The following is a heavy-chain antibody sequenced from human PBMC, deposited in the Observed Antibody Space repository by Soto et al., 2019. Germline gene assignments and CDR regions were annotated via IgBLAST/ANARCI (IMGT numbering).Heavy chain of an antibody. J-gene: IGHJ3*02. Sequence: GGSLRLSCAASGFTFSSYAMSWVSQAPGKGLEWVSAISGSGGSTYYADSVKGRFTISRDNSKNTLYLQMNSLRAEDTAVYYCAKGGYSSSWYDAFDIWGQGTMVTVSS. D-gene: IGHD6-13*01. CDR1: GFTFSSYA. V-gene: IGHV3-23*01. CDR2: ISGSGGST. CDR3: AKGGYSSSWYDAFDI.